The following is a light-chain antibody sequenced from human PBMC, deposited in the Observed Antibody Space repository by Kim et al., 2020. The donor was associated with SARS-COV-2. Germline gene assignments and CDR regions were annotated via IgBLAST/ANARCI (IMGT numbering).Light chain of an antibody. V-gene: IGLV2-11*01. CDR2: DVS. CDR1: SSDVGGYNY. Sequence: SPGQSVTIPCTGTSSDVGGYNYGPVYQQHPGKAPKLMIYDVSKRPSGVPDRFSGSKSGNTASLTISGLQAEDEADYYCCSYAGSWVFGGGTQLTVL. J-gene: IGLJ3*02. CDR3: CSYAGSWV.